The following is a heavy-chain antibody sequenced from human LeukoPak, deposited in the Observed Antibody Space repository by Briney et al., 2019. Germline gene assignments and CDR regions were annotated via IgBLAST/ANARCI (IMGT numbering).Heavy chain of an antibody. CDR2: IYSSGST. V-gene: IGHV4-59*01. D-gene: IGHD3-10*01. CDR1: GGSISSYY. CDR3: ARAYYYGSGSYGLDY. Sequence: PSETLSLTCTVSGGSISSYYWSWIRQPPGKGLEWIGYIYSSGSTNYNPSLKSRLTISVDASKNQFSLKLTSVTAADTAVYYCARAYYYGSGSYGLDYWGQGTLDTVSS. J-gene: IGHJ4*02.